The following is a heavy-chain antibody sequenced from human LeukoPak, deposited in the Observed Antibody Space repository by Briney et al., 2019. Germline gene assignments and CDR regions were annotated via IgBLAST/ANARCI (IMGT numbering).Heavy chain of an antibody. J-gene: IGHJ5*02. CDR3: ARTYYYGSDPFDP. CDR1: GYTFTTYY. Sequence: ASVKVSCKASGYTFTTYYMHWVRQAPGQGLVWMGLINPSGGGTNYAQKFQGRVTMTRDTSISTAYMELSRLRSDDTAVYYCARTYYYGSDPFDPWGQGTLVTVSS. D-gene: IGHD3-10*01. V-gene: IGHV1-2*02. CDR2: INPSGGGT.